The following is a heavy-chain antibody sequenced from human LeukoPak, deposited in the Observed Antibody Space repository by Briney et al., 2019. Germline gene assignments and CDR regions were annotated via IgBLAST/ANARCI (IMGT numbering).Heavy chain of an antibody. V-gene: IGHV4-39*07. Sequence: SETLSLTCTVSGGSISSSSYYWGWIRQPPGKGLEWIGSIYYSGSTYYNPSLKSRVTISVDTSKNQFSLKLSSVTAADTAVYYCAVRTWDYFDYWGQGTLVTVSS. CDR1: GGSISSSSYY. CDR2: IYYSGST. J-gene: IGHJ4*02. CDR3: AVRTWDYFDY. D-gene: IGHD7-27*01.